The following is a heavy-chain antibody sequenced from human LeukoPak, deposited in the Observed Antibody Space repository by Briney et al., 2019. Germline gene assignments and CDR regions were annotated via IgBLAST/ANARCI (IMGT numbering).Heavy chain of an antibody. Sequence: LXLXXXXSGVXXXSHNMKWVRQAPGKGLEWGSSISSGSSYIYFADSLKGRFNVSRDNAKTSLYLQMNSLRAEDTAVYYCATGSSNSGFEYWGQGTLVTVSS. V-gene: IGHV3-21*04. CDR3: ATGSSNSGFEY. J-gene: IGHJ4*02. D-gene: IGHD3-10*01. CDR2: ISSGSSYI. CDR1: GVXXXSHN.